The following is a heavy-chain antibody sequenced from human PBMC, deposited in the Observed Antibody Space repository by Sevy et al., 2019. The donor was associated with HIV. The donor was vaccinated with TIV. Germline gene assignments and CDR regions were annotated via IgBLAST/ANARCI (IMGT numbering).Heavy chain of an antibody. V-gene: IGHV3-30-3*01. J-gene: IGHJ1*01. D-gene: IGHD6-13*01. CDR1: GFTFSSYA. Sequence: GGSLRLSCAASGFTFSSYAMHWVRQAPAKGLEWVAVVSYDGSNKYYADSVKGRFTISRDNSKNTLYLQMNSLRAEDTAVYYCAREGSIAAAGNAEYFQHWGQGTLVTVSS. CDR3: AREGSIAAAGNAEYFQH. CDR2: VSYDGSNK.